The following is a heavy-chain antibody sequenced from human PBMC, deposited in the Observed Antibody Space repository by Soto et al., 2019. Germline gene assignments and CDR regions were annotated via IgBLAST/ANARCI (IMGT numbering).Heavy chain of an antibody. V-gene: IGHV4-59*01. CDR2: IYYSGST. Sequence: SETLSLTCTVSGGSISSYYWSWIRQPPGKGLEWIGYIYYSGSTNYNPSLKSRVTLSVDTSKNQFSLKLSSVTAADTAVYYCARGAVGATTPDYWGQGTLVTVSS. CDR3: ARGAVGATTPDY. J-gene: IGHJ4*02. CDR1: GGSISSYY. D-gene: IGHD1-26*01.